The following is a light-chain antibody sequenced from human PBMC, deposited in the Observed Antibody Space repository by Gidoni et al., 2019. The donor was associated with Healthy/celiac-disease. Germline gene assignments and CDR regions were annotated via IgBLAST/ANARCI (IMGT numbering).Light chain of an antibody. CDR1: SSNIGAVYD. CDR2: GNS. CDR3: QSYDSSLSGPV. V-gene: IGLV1-40*01. J-gene: IGLJ2*01. Sequence: QSVLTPPPSVSVAPGQRVTISCTGSSSNIGAVYDVHGYQQLPGTAPKLLIYGNSNRPSGVPDRFSGSKSGTSASLAITGLQAEDEADYYCQSYDSSLSGPVFGGGTKLTV.